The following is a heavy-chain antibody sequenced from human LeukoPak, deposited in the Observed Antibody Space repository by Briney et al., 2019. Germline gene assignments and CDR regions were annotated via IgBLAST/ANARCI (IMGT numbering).Heavy chain of an antibody. CDR2: ISSSGSSI. Sequence: GGSLRLSCAASGFTFSDYYMGWFRQAPGKGLEWVSYISSSGSSIYYADPVRGRFTISRDNAKNSLYLQMNSLRAEDTAVYYCAKDRSGYYYGYFQHWGQGTLVTVSS. J-gene: IGHJ1*01. CDR1: GFTFSDYY. V-gene: IGHV3-11*01. D-gene: IGHD3-22*01. CDR3: AKDRSGYYYGYFQH.